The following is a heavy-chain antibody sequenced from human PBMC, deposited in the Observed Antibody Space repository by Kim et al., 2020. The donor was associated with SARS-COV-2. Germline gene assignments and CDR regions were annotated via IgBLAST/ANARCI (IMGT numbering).Heavy chain of an antibody. J-gene: IGHJ4*02. V-gene: IGHV1-46*01. CDR1: GYTFTSYY. Sequence: ASVKVSCKASGYTFTSYYIHWVRQAPGQGLQWMGIINPSGGSPTYTQEFQGRVTMTSDTSTSTVYMEMSSLRSEDTAMYYCVRGLGSGNYYKYWGQGTLVTVSS. CDR3: VRGLGSGNYYKY. CDR2: INPSGGSP. D-gene: IGHD3-10*01.